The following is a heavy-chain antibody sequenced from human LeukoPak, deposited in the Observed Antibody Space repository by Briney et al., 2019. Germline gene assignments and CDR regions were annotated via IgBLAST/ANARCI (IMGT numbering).Heavy chain of an antibody. V-gene: IGHV3-7*01. CDR3: ATRLAAVTADPFDN. CDR2: IRPDGSDR. CDR1: GFTFSRVW. Sequence: PGGSLRLSCAASGFTFSRVWMTWVRQAPGKALEWVANIRPDGSDRNYADSVRGRLTISRDNAKSSLYLQMNSLRGEDTAVYYCATRLAAVTADPFDNWGQGTLVTVST. D-gene: IGHD2-21*02. J-gene: IGHJ4*02.